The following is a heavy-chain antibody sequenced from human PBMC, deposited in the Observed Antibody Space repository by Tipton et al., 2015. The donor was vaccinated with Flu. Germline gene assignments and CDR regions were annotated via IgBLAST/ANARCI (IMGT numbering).Heavy chain of an antibody. CDR1: GFTFKNYW. CDR2: VSGDGEST. J-gene: IGHJ4*02. D-gene: IGHD5-18*01. V-gene: IGHV3-74*01. CDR3: ALSGYYYGGDFFDY. Sequence: SLRLSCAASGFTFKNYWMHWVRQAPGKGPVWVSRVSGDGESTNYADSLKDRFTISRDNAKNTLYLQLNNLRDEDTAVYYCALSGYYYGGDFFDYWGRGTLVTVSS.